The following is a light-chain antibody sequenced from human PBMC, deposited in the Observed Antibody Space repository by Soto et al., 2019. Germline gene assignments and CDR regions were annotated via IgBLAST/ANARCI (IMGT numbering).Light chain of an antibody. V-gene: IGLV1-40*01. CDR3: QSYDSSLSGMV. CDR1: SSNIGAGYE. CDR2: GDR. J-gene: IGLJ3*02. Sequence: QAVVTQPPSVSWAPGQRVTISCTGSSSNIGAGYEVHWYQQLPGTATQLLSYGDRYRPAGVPDRFSGSKSGTSVSLAITGLQAEDEADYHCQSYDSSLSGMVFGGGTKLTVL.